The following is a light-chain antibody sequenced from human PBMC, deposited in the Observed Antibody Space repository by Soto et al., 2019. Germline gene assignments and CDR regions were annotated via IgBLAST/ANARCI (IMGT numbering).Light chain of an antibody. CDR1: GGSIASGY. V-gene: IGLV6-57*03. J-gene: IGLJ1*01. CDR2: EDN. Sequence: NFMLTQPHSVSESPGKTVTISCTRSGGSIASGYVQWYQQRPGSAPTTVIYEDNQRPSGVPDRFSGSIDRSSNSASLTISGLKTEDEADYYCQSYHSSTPYVFGTGTTVTVL. CDR3: QSYHSSTPYV.